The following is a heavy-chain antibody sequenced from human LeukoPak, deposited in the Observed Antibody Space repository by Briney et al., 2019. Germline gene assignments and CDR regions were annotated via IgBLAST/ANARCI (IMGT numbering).Heavy chain of an antibody. CDR3: ARGVTENFWRKPDYYYYGMDV. CDR1: GFTFSSYW. D-gene: IGHD3-3*01. V-gene: IGHV3-7*01. J-gene: IGHJ6*02. Sequence: GGSLRLSCAASGFTFSSYWMNWARQAPGKGLEWVASINHNGNVNYYVDSVKGRFTISRDNAKNSLYLQMNSLRAEDTAVYYCARGVTENFWRKPDYYYYGMDVWGQGTTVTVSS. CDR2: INHNGNVN.